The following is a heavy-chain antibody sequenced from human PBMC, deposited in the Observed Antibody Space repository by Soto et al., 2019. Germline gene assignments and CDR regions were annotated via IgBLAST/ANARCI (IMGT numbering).Heavy chain of an antibody. V-gene: IGHV4-39*01. J-gene: IGHJ3*02. CDR3: AIHSGSYPDAFDI. CDR1: GGSSSSSSYY. Sequence: PSETLSRTCTVAGGSSSSSSYYLCWVRQPPGKGLEWIGSIYSSGSTYYNPSLKSRVTISVDKSKNQFSLKMSSVTAADTAVCYCAIHSGSYPDAFDIWGQGTMVTVSS. D-gene: IGHD1-26*01. CDR2: IYSSGST.